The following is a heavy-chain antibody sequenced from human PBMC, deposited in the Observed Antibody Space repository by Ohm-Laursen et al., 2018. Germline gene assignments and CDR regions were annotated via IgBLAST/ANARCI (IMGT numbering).Heavy chain of an antibody. CDR2: ISSSRSYI. Sequence: SLRLSCTASGFTFSSYSMNWVRQAPGKGLEWVSSISSSRSYIYYVDSVKGRFTISRDNAKKSLYLEMNSLRAEDTAVYYCARGQYYYDSSGFGFWYFDLWGRGTLVTVSS. CDR1: GFTFSSYS. D-gene: IGHD3-22*01. J-gene: IGHJ2*01. CDR3: ARGQYYYDSSGFGFWYFDL. V-gene: IGHV3-21*01.